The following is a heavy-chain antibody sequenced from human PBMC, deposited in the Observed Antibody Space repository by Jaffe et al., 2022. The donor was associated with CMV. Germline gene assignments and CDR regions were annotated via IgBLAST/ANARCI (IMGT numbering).Heavy chain of an antibody. J-gene: IGHJ6*02. CDR2: IVVGSGNT. V-gene: IGHV1-58*01. Sequence: QMQLVQSGPEVKKPGTSVKVSCKASGFTFTSSAVQWVRQARGQRLEWIGWIVVGSGNTNYAQKFQERVTITRDMSTSTAYMELSSLRSEDTAVYYCAAGNQQLGHHYGMDVWGQGTTVTVSS. D-gene: IGHD6-13*01. CDR3: AAGNQQLGHHYGMDV. CDR1: GFTFTSSA.